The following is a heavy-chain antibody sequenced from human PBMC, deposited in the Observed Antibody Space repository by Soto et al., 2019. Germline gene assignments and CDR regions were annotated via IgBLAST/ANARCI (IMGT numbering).Heavy chain of an antibody. V-gene: IGHV4-30-4*01. Sequence: SETLSLTFTVSGGSISSGDYYWSWIRQPPGKGLEWIGYIYYSGTTYYNPSLESRLTMSLDKSRNHFSLRLSSVTAADTAYYYCARSFYDLSTATGGHWFDPWGHGTLVTVSS. CDR2: IYYSGTT. CDR1: GGSISSGDYY. CDR3: ARSFYDLSTATGGHWFDP. J-gene: IGHJ5*02. D-gene: IGHD3-9*01.